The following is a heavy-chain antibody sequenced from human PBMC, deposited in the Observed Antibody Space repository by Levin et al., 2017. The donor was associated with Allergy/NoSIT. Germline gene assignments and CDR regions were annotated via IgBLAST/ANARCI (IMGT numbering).Heavy chain of an antibody. Sequence: SCAASGFTFSSYAMSWVRQAPGKGLEWVSAISGSGGSTYYADSVKGRFTISRDNSKNTLYLQMNSLRAEDTAVYYCAKASSSWHHFDYWGQGTLVTVSS. CDR1: GFTFSSYA. CDR3: AKASSSWHHFDY. D-gene: IGHD6-13*01. V-gene: IGHV3-23*01. CDR2: ISGSGGST. J-gene: IGHJ4*02.